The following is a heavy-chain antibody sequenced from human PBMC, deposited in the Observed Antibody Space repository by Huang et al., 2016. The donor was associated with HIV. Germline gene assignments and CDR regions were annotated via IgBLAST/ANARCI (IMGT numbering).Heavy chain of an antibody. CDR2: INPNTGRP. D-gene: IGHD5-18*01. CDR1: GYKFTTYA. CDR3: ARRWIQDY. Sequence: QVQLVQSGSELKKPGASVKISCWASGYKFTTYALNCVRQAPGNGLEWMGWINPNTGRPTYAQSFTGRFVCSVDTSVSTSYLQITGLKAEDTAVYYCARRWIQDYWGQGTLVTVSS. V-gene: IGHV7-4-1*02. J-gene: IGHJ4*02.